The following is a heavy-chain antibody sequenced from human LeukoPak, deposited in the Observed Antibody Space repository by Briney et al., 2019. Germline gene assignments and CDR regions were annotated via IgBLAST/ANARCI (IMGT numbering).Heavy chain of an antibody. D-gene: IGHD1-14*01. Sequence: ASVKVSCKASGYTCTVYYMHWVRQAPGQGLEWMGWINPKTGGTSYAQKFQGRVTMTRDTSTRTVNMELSRLTSDDTAVYYCARATAANDPWGQGSLVTVSS. CDR2: INPKTGGT. CDR1: GYTCTVYY. CDR3: ARATAANDP. V-gene: IGHV1-2*02. J-gene: IGHJ5*02.